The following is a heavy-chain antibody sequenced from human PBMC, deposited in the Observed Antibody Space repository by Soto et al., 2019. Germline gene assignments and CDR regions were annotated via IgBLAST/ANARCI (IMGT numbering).Heavy chain of an antibody. D-gene: IGHD4-4*01. CDR2: ITSVGYT. CDR3: AKDLIDYSNSYFDY. Sequence: HPGGSLRLSCATSGFSFSNYAMIWARQAPGKGLEWVAAITSVGYTYYVDSLKGRFTISRDNSKNTLFLQMNSLRAEDTAVYYCAKDLIDYSNSYFDYWGQGTLVTVSS. CDR1: GFSFSNYA. J-gene: IGHJ4*02. V-gene: IGHV3-23*01.